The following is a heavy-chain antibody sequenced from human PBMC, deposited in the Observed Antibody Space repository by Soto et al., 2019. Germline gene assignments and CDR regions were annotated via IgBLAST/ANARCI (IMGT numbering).Heavy chain of an antibody. CDR3: ARAAPRYCSGGSCYSGRDY. D-gene: IGHD2-15*01. Sequence: SETLSLTCAVYGGYFSSYYWSWIRQPPGKGLEWIGEINHSGSTNYNPSLKSRVTISVDTSKNQFSLKLSSVTAADTAVYYCARAAPRYCSGGSCYSGRDYWDQGTLVTVSS. J-gene: IGHJ4*02. CDR2: INHSGST. CDR1: GGYFSSYY. V-gene: IGHV4-34*01.